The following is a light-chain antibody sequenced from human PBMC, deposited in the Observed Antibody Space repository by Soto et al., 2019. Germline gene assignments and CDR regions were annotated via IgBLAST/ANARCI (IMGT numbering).Light chain of an antibody. J-gene: IGLJ1*01. CDR2: DVS. CDR3: CSYTTSNTRQIV. V-gene: IGLV2-14*01. Sequence: SAPTPPAPLSGAPGQSITLSRTGNRNEVVGYNYVSWYQQHPGKAPKFMIYDVSNRPSGVSNRFSGSKSGNTASLTISGLQAEDEADYYCCSYTTSNTRQIVFGTGTKVTVL. CDR1: RNEVVGYNY.